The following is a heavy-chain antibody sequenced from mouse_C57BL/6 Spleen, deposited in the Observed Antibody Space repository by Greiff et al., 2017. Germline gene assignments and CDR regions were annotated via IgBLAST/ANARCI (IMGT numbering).Heavy chain of an antibody. D-gene: IGHD1-3*01. CDR2: IDPSDSYT. J-gene: IGHJ2*01. CDR3: ARKVSYYLDY. Sequence: QVQLQQPGAELVMPGASVKLSCKASGYTFTSYWMHWVKQRPGQGLEWIGEIDPSDSYTNYNQKFKGKSTLTVDKSSSTAYMQLSSLTSEDSAAYYCARKVSYYLDYWGQGTTLTVSS. CDR1: GYTFTSYW. V-gene: IGHV1-69*01.